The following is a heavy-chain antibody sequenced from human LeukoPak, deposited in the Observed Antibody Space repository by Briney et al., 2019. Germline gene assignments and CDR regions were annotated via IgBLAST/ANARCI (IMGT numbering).Heavy chain of an antibody. V-gene: IGHV3-48*01. CDR3: ARGHYYDSSGYYDT. CDR2: ISSSSSTI. D-gene: IGHD3-22*01. CDR1: GFTFSSYS. J-gene: IGHJ5*02. Sequence: GGSLRLPCAASGFTFSSYSMNWVRRAPGKGLEWVSYISSSSSTIYYADSVKGRFTISRDNAKNSLYLQMNSLRAEDTAVYYCARGHYYDSSGYYDTWGQGTLVTVSS.